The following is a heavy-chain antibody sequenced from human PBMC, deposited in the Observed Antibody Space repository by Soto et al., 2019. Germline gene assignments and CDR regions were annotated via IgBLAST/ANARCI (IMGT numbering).Heavy chain of an antibody. J-gene: IGHJ4*02. CDR3: EPYYNYWKT. D-gene: IGHD3-3*01. CDR2: IYPASSEI. V-gene: IGHV5-51*01. CDR1: GYNFARSS. Sequence: EVQLVESGAVVKKPGESLKISCQTSGYNFARSSIGWVRQMPGKGLEWMGIIYPASSEITYSPSFQGQVTISADMSISTAYLQWSSLKASDTAIYYCEPYYNYWKTWGQGTLVTVSS.